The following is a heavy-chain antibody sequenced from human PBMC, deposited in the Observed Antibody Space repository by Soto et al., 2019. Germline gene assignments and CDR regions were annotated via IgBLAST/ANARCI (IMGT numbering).Heavy chain of an antibody. D-gene: IGHD3-16*01. V-gene: IGHV1-3*05. Sequence: QVQLVQSGAEEKKSGASVKVSCKASGYTFTSYAMHWVRQDPGQRLEWMGWINAGNGNTKYSQKFQGRVTITRDSPAGTAYMELTSLRSEDTAVYYCARDDYYIWGQGTMVTVSS. CDR2: INAGNGNT. J-gene: IGHJ3*02. CDR3: ARDDYYI. CDR1: GYTFTSYA.